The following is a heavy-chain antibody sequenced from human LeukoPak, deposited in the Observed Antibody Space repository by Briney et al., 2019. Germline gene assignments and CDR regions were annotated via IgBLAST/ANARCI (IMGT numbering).Heavy chain of an antibody. D-gene: IGHD6-6*01. CDR2: MNPNSGNT. CDR1: GYTFTSYD. Sequence: ASVKVSCKASGYTFTSYDINWARQATGQGLEWMGWMNPNSGNTGYAQKFQGRVTMTRNTSISTAYMELSSLRSEDTAVYYCARGLEYSSSSGYWGQGTLVTVSS. J-gene: IGHJ4*02. CDR3: ARGLEYSSSSGY. V-gene: IGHV1-8*01.